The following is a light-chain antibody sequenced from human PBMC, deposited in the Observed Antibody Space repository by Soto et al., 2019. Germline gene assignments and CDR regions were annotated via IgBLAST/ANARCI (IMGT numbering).Light chain of an antibody. Sequence: EIVMTQSPVALSVSPGESAALSCRASQSVGRNFAWYQQRPGQAPRVLIYGTSTRATGVPASFSGSGSGTDFILTISSLQSEDFAVSYCQQYNKWPYTFGQGTRLEIK. CDR2: GTS. CDR1: QSVGRN. CDR3: QQYNKWPYT. V-gene: IGKV3-15*01. J-gene: IGKJ2*01.